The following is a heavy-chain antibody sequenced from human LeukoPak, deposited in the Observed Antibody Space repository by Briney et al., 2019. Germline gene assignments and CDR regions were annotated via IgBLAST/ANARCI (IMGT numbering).Heavy chain of an antibody. CDR1: GFTFRIYW. D-gene: IGHD2-2*02. CDR3: ARYTEYYFDH. CDR2: MKRDGSEV. J-gene: IGHJ4*02. Sequence: GGSLRLSCAASGFTFRIYWMTWVRQAPGKGREWVANMKRDGSEVFYANSVKGHFTISRDNAKNSLYLQLTSMRAEDTAVYYCARYTEYYFDHWGEGTLVSVSS. V-gene: IGHV3-7*01.